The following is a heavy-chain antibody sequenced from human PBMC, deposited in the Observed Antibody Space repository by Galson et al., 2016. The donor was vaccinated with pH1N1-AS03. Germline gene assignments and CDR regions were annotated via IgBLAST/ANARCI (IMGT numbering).Heavy chain of an antibody. Sequence: SLRLSCAASGFTFSRYWMHWVRQAPGKGLVWVSHINEDGSTTRYADSVKGRFTISRDNSESTLYLQMNSLGDDDTAVYYCARDVGGPDDDWGQGTLVTVSS. D-gene: IGHD4-23*01. CDR2: INEDGSTT. CDR3: ARDVGGPDDD. CDR1: GFTFSRYW. V-gene: IGHV3-74*01. J-gene: IGHJ1*01.